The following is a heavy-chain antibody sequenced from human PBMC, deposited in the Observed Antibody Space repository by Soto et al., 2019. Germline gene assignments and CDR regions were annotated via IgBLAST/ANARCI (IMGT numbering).Heavy chain of an antibody. D-gene: IGHD6-13*01. CDR1: GYTFTGYY. CDR2: INPNSGGT. V-gene: IGHV1-2*02. CDR3: TRALERQQLAFHPPPYYY. Sequence: QVQLVQSGAEVKKPGASVKVSCKASGYTFTGYYMHCVRQAPGQGLEWMGWINPNSGGTNHAQKCQGRVTMTRDTFLRTDYPELSRLRSDDTDVYYCTRALERQQLAFHPPPYYYWGQGTLVTLSS. J-gene: IGHJ4*02.